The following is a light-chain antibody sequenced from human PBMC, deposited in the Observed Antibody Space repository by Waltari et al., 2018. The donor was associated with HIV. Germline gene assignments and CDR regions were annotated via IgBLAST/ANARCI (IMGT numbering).Light chain of an antibody. CDR3: QSADSSGTYV. CDR1: ALSNQY. CDR2: RDT. Sequence: SYELTQQPSVSVAPGRTARTTCSGDALSNQYTFWYQQTPGQAPVLVIYRDTGRPSGIPERFSGSSSGTTATLTISGVQAEDEADYYCQSADSSGTYVFGTGTKVTVV. J-gene: IGLJ1*01. V-gene: IGLV3-25*03.